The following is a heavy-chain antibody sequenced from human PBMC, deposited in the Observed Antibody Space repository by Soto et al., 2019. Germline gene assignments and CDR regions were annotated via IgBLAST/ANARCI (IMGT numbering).Heavy chain of an antibody. V-gene: IGHV4-31*03. Sequence: LSLTCTVSGGSISSGGYYWSWIRQHPGKCLEWIGYIYYSGSTYYNPSLKSRVTISVDTSKNQFSLKLSSVTAADTAVYYCAHLGNSWYFDYWGQGTLVTVSS. CDR3: AHLGNSWYFDY. J-gene: IGHJ4*02. CDR2: IYYSGST. CDR1: GGSISSGGYY. D-gene: IGHD2-2*01.